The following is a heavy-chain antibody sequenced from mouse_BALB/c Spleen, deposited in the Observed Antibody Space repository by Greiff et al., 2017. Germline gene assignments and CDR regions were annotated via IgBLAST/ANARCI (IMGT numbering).Heavy chain of an antibody. V-gene: IGHV6-6*02. CDR3: LTTATWFAY. CDR2: IRLKSDNYAT. CDR1: GFTFSSYW. Sequence: EVKVEESGGGLVQPGGSMKLSCVASGFTFSSYWMSWVRQSPEKGLEWVAEIRLKSDNYATHYAESVKGKFTISRDDSKSRLYLQINSLRAEDTGIYYCLTTATWFAYWGQGTLVTVSA. J-gene: IGHJ3*01. D-gene: IGHD1-2*01.